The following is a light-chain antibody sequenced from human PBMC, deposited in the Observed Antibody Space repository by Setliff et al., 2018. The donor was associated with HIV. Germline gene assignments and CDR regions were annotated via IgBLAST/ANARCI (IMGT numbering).Light chain of an antibody. Sequence: QSALTQPASVSGSPGQSITISCTGTSSDIGAFNYVSWYQQYPGKVPKLMIYEVSNRPSGISTRFSGSKSANTASLTISGLQAEDEADYYCSSYTSNSLFVFGPGTKVTVL. V-gene: IGLV2-14*01. CDR2: EVS. J-gene: IGLJ1*01. CDR1: SSDIGAFNY. CDR3: SSYTSNSLFV.